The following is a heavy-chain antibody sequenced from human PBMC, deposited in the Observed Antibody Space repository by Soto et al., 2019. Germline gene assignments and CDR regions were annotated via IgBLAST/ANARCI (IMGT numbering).Heavy chain of an antibody. CDR1: GDSISSYY. CDR3: ALRSRAVVPEY. CDR2: LYYGRSA. Sequence: QVQLQESGPGLVKPSETLSLTCAVSGDSISSYYCMWIRQPPGKGLESIGYLYYGRSANYNPSLESRVTLSGDTSTNQCPLTLSSITAADPAVYYCALRSRAVVPEYWGQGTLVTVSS. V-gene: IGHV4-59*01. D-gene: IGHD3-22*01. J-gene: IGHJ4*02.